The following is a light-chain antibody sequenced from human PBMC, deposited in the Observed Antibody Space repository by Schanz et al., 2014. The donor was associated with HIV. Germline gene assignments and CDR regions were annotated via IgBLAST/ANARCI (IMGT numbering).Light chain of an antibody. CDR1: SSDVGAYDY. CDR2: DVT. Sequence: QSALNQPRSVSGSPGQSVTIFCTGTSSDVGAYDYVSWYQQHPGKAPKLIIFDVTSRPSGVSSRFSGSKSGNTASLTISGLQAGDETDFYCSSYTNNNTVLFGGGTKLTVL. V-gene: IGLV2-14*03. J-gene: IGLJ2*01. CDR3: SSYTNNNTVL.